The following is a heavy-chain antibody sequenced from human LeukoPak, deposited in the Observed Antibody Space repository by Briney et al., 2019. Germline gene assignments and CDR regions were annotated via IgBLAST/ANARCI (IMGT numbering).Heavy chain of an antibody. Sequence: SQTLSLTCTVSGGSISSGDYYWSWIRQPPGKGLEWIGYIYYSGSTYYNPFLRSRVTISVDTSKNQFSLKLSSVTAADTAVYYCARDPQPYYGGKSGYWGQGTLVTVSS. CDR1: GGSISSGDYY. J-gene: IGHJ4*02. CDR3: ARDPQPYYGGKSGY. CDR2: IYYSGST. V-gene: IGHV4-30-4*01. D-gene: IGHD4-17*01.